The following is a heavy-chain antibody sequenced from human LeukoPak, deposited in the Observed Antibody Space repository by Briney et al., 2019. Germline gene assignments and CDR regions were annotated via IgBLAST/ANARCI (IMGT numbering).Heavy chain of an antibody. CDR2: ISGSGGST. V-gene: IGHV3-23*01. CDR1: GFTFSSYA. J-gene: IGHJ6*02. CDR3: AKALSLYYYSGMDV. Sequence: GGSLRLSWAASGFTFSSYAMSLVRQAPGEGLEWVSAISGSGGSTYYAASVKGRFTISRDNSKNPLYLQMNSLRAEDTAVYYCAKALSLYYYSGMDVWGQGTTVTVSS. D-gene: IGHD5/OR15-5a*01.